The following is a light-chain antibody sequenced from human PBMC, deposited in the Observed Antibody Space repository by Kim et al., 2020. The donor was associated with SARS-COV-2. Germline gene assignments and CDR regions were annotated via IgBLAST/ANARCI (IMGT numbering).Light chain of an antibody. CDR2: SAS. V-gene: IGKV1-5*03. CDR3: QHYDAYPRT. CDR1: QSISIY. Sequence: DIQMTQSPSTVSTSVGDRVTITCRASQSISIYLAWYQQKPGKAPKLLIYSASRLQTGVPSRFSGSGSGTEFTLTISSLQPDDSAIYYCQHYDAYPRTFGGGTKVDIK. J-gene: IGKJ4*01.